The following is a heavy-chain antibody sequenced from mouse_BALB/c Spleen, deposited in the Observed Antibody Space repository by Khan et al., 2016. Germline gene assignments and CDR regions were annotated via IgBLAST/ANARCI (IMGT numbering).Heavy chain of an antibody. CDR3: GMSVYYRYDGFAY. CDR1: GYTFTSYW. D-gene: IGHD2-14*01. Sequence: QVQLKQSGAELAKPGASVKMSCKASGYTFTSYWMHWVKQRPGQGLEWIGYINPSTGYTEYNQKLKAKATLTADKSSSTAYMQLSSLTSEDSAVYYCGMSVYYRYDGFAYWCEGTLVTVSA. V-gene: IGHV1-7*01. J-gene: IGHJ3*01. CDR2: INPSTGYT.